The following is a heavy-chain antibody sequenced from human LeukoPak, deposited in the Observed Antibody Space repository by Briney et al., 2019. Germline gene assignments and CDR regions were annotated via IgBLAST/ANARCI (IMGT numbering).Heavy chain of an antibody. J-gene: IGHJ4*02. D-gene: IGHD3-22*01. V-gene: IGHV3-20*04. Sequence: PGGSLRLSCAASGFTFSSYAMSWVRQAPGKGLEWVSGINWNGGSTGYADSVKGRFTISRDNAKNSLYLQMNSLRAEDTALYYCARVLSPTDSSGSFDYWGQGTLVTVSS. CDR1: GFTFSSYA. CDR2: INWNGGST. CDR3: ARVLSPTDSSGSFDY.